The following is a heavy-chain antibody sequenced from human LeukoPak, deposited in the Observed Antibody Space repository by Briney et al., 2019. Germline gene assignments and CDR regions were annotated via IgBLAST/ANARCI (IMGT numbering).Heavy chain of an antibody. Sequence: GRSLRLSCAASGFTFSSYGMHWVRQAPGKGLEWVAVISYDGSNKYYADSVKGRFTISRDNSKNTLYLQMNSLRAEDTAVYYCAKDLNRLLPAEYFQHWGQGTLVTVSP. CDR2: ISYDGSNK. CDR3: AKDLNRLLPAEYFQH. V-gene: IGHV3-30*18. D-gene: IGHD1/OR15-1a*01. CDR1: GFTFSSYG. J-gene: IGHJ1*01.